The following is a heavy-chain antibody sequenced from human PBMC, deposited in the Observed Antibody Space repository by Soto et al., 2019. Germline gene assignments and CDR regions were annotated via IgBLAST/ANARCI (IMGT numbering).Heavy chain of an antibody. D-gene: IGHD3-22*01. CDR1: GGTFSSYA. J-gene: IGHJ4*02. CDR3: ATYPTYYYDSSGYYGSYFDY. Sequence: QVQLVQSGAEVKKPGSSVKVSCKASGGTFSSYAISWVRQAPGQGLEWMGGIIPIFGTANYAQKFQGRVTITADESTSTAYMELSSLRSADTAVYYCATYPTYYYDSSGYYGSYFDYWGQGTLVTVSS. CDR2: IIPIFGTA. V-gene: IGHV1-69*12.